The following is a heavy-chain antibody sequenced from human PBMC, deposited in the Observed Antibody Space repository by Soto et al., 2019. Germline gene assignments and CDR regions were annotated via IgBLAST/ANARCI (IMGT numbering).Heavy chain of an antibody. Sequence: ESGGGVVQPGRSLRLSCAASGFTFSSYGMHWVRQAPGKGLEWVAVIWYDGSNKYYADSVKGRFTISRDNSKNTLYLQMNSLRAEDTAVYYCARDRGYSYGYEEPYYFDYWGQGTLVTVSS. D-gene: IGHD5-18*01. CDR3: ARDRGYSYGYEEPYYFDY. CDR1: GFTFSSYG. CDR2: IWYDGSNK. J-gene: IGHJ4*02. V-gene: IGHV3-33*01.